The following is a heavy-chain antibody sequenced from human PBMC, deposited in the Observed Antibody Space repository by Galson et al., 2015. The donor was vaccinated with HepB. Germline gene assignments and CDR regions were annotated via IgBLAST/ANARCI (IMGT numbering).Heavy chain of an antibody. V-gene: IGHV3-30*03. CDR1: GFTFSSYG. CDR3: ATYDFWSGYYNDAFDI. J-gene: IGHJ3*02. CDR2: ISYDGSNK. D-gene: IGHD3-3*01. Sequence: SLRLSCAASGFTFSSYGMHWVRQAPGKGLEWVAVISYDGSNKYYADSVKGRFTISRDNSKNTLYLQMNSLRAEDTAVYYCATYDFWSGYYNDAFDIWGQGTMVTVSS.